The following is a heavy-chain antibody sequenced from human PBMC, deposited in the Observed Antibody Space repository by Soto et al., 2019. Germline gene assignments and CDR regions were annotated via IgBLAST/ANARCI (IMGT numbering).Heavy chain of an antibody. CDR2: ISNSFSDGNT. J-gene: IGHJ4*02. Sequence: SGGSLRLSCAASGFTFSNYAMDWVRQAPGKGLEWVSAISNSFSDGNTHYADSVKGRFTISRDNDKNTVCLQMNSLRAEDTAIYYCAKAFSPEGANYFDYWGQGTLVTVSS. CDR3: AKAFSPEGANYFDY. D-gene: IGHD1-26*01. V-gene: IGHV3-23*01. CDR1: GFTFSNYA.